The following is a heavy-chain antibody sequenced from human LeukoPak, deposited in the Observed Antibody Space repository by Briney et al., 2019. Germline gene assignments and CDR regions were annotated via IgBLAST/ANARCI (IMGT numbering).Heavy chain of an antibody. CDR3: ASGSGGSYYFDY. Sequence: GGSLLLSCAASGFTFSSYWMHWVRQAPGKGLVWVSRINSDESSTTYADSVMGRFTISRDNAKNTLYLQMISLRAEDTAVYYCASGSGGSYYFDYWGQGTLVTFSS. CDR2: INSDESST. J-gene: IGHJ4*02. V-gene: IGHV3-74*01. D-gene: IGHD2-15*01. CDR1: GFTFSSYW.